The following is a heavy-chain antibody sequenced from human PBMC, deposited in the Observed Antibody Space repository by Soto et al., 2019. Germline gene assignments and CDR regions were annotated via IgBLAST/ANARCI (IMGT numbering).Heavy chain of an antibody. J-gene: IGHJ5*02. D-gene: IGHD1-1*01. CDR3: VRDETKNLRDWFDP. Sequence: SGTLSLTCTVSGTSIMVFYWSWIRRSAGKGLDLIGRIYATATTHYNPSLKRRVIMSIDTSKKQLYMKLKSVTAVDTSVYYCVRDETKNLRDWFDPWGQGISVTASS. CDR2: IYATATT. CDR1: GTSIMVFY. V-gene: IGHV4-4*07.